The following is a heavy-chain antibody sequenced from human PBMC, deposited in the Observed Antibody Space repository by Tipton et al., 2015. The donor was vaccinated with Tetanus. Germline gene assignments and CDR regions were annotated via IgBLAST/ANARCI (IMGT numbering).Heavy chain of an antibody. J-gene: IGHJ4*02. Sequence: QLVQSGPEVKKPGASVKVSCKASGYTFTDYYMHWVRQAPGQGPEWMGWISTNNGNPTYAQGFTGRFVFSLDTSVNTAYLQISGLTAEDTAIYYCVRDALTIHFDYWGQGTLVTVSS. V-gene: IGHV7-4-1*02. CDR2: ISTNNGNP. CDR3: VRDALTIHFDY. CDR1: GYTFTDYY.